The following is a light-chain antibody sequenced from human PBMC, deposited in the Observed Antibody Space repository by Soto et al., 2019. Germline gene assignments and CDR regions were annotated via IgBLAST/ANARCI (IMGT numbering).Light chain of an antibody. V-gene: IGLV2-14*01. CDR1: SSDVGAYKY. CDR3: SSYTSSRTLV. Sequence: QSALTQPASVSGSPGQSITISCTGTSSDVGAYKYVSWYQQHPGRAPKLMLYEVIHRPSGVSSRFSGSKSGKTASLSISGLQADDEADYYCSSYTSSRTLVFGGGTKVTVL. CDR2: EVI. J-gene: IGLJ2*01.